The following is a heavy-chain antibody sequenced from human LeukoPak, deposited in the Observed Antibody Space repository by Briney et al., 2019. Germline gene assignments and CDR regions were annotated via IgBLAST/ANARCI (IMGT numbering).Heavy chain of an antibody. CDR1: GFTVSSNY. Sequence: GGSLRLSCAASGFTVSSNYMSWVRQAPGKGLEWVSVIYSGGSTYYADSVKGRFTISRDNSKNTLYLQMNSLRAEDTAVFYCARSPHILTGENFDFWGQGTLVPVSS. J-gene: IGHJ4*02. CDR3: ARSPHILTGENFDF. D-gene: IGHD3-9*01. V-gene: IGHV3-53*01. CDR2: IYSGGST.